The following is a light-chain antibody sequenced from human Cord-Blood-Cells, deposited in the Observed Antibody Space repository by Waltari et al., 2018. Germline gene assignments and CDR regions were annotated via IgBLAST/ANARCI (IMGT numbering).Light chain of an antibody. V-gene: IGLV2-11*01. CDR3: CSYAGSYALV. Sequence: QSALTQPRSVSGSPGQSVTISCTGTSSDVGGYNYVSWYQQHPGKAPKLMIYDFSKRPSGVPDLFSGSKSGDTASLTISGRQAEEEADYYCCSYAGSYALVFGGGTKLTVL. CDR1: SSDVGGYNY. J-gene: IGLJ3*02. CDR2: DFS.